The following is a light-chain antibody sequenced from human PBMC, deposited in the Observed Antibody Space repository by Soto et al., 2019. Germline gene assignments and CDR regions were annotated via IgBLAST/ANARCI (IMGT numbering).Light chain of an antibody. Sequence: QSALTQPASVSGSPGQSITISCTGTSSDVGGYNYVSWYQQHPGKAPKLMIYEVSNRPSGVSNRFSGSKSGNTASLTISGLQAEDEADYYCSSYTSSSTLDFGTGTNLTVL. CDR3: SSYTSSSTLD. J-gene: IGLJ1*01. V-gene: IGLV2-14*01. CDR1: SSDVGGYNY. CDR2: EVS.